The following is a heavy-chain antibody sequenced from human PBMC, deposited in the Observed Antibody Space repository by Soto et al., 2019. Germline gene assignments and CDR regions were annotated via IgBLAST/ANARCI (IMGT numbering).Heavy chain of an antibody. J-gene: IGHJ5*02. CDR1: GYTFTSYD. CDR2: MNPNSGNT. D-gene: IGHD3-3*01. V-gene: IGHV1-8*01. Sequence: GASVKVSCKASGYTFTSYDINWVRQATGQGLEWMGWMNPNSGNTGYAQKFQGRVTMTRNTSISTAYMELSSLRSEDTAVYYCARTPGYDFWSGYGKYNWFDPWGQGTLVTVSS. CDR3: ARTPGYDFWSGYGKYNWFDP.